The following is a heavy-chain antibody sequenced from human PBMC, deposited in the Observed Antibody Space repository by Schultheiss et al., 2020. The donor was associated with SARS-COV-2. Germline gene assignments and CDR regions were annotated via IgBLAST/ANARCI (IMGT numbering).Heavy chain of an antibody. Sequence: GSLRLSCAASGFTFRSYTMNWVRQAPGKGLEWVSYISSSSSAIYYADSVKGRFTISRDNAKNSLYLQMNSLRAEDTAVYYCARGYYSNSNFDYWGQGTLVTVSS. J-gene: IGHJ4*02. V-gene: IGHV3-48*04. CDR2: ISSSSSAI. D-gene: IGHD4-11*01. CDR1: GFTFRSYT. CDR3: ARGYYSNSNFDY.